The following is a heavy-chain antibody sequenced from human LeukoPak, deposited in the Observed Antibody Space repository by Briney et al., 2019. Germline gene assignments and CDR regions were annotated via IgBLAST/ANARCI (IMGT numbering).Heavy chain of an antibody. CDR3: ARGVIVGVGNWFDP. CDR2: IYHSGKS. D-gene: IGHD1-26*01. J-gene: IGHJ5*02. Sequence: SETLSLTCSVSGYSISSGYYWDWIRQPPGKGLEWIASIYHSGKSYYNPSLESRVTISVDTSKNQISLKLRSVTAADTAVYYCARGVIVGVGNWFDPWGQGTLVTVSS. V-gene: IGHV4-38-2*02. CDR1: GYSISSGYY.